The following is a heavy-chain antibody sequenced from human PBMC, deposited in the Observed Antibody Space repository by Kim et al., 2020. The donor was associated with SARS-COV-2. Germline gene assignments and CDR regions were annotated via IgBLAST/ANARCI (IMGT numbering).Heavy chain of an antibody. CDR2: GNT. Sequence: GNTNYAQKFQERVTITRDMSTSTAYMELSSLRSEDTAVYYCAAFIGSSGCNWGQGTLVTVSS. V-gene: IGHV1-58*01. J-gene: IGHJ4*02. CDR3: AAFIGSSGCN. D-gene: IGHD6-19*01.